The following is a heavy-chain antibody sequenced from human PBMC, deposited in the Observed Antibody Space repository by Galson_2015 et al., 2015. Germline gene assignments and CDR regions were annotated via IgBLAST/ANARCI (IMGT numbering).Heavy chain of an antibody. CDR2: IRTSGDAE. J-gene: IGHJ3*01. CDR3: ARGGYLQYLFNAFDV. D-gene: IGHD3-3*01. V-gene: IGHV3-48*03. Sequence: SLRLSCAASGFSFSGHDMNWVRQAPGRGLEWVSYIRTSGDAEHYADSVKGRFTISRDNAKNSLYLQMDSLRGEDSAVYYCARGGYLQYLFNAFDVWGQGTMVTVSS. CDR1: GFSFSGHD.